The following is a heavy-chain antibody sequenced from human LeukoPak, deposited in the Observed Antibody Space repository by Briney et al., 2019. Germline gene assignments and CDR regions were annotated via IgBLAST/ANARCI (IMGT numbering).Heavy chain of an antibody. V-gene: IGHV1-69*13. Sequence: ASVKVSRKASGGTFSSYAISWVRQAPGQGLEWMGGIIPIFGTANYAQKFQGRVTITADESTSTAYMELSSLRSEDTAVYYCATELLYCSSTSCYRSGFDYWGQGTLVTVSS. CDR1: GGTFSSYA. D-gene: IGHD2-2*02. J-gene: IGHJ4*02. CDR3: ATELLYCSSTSCYRSGFDY. CDR2: IIPIFGTA.